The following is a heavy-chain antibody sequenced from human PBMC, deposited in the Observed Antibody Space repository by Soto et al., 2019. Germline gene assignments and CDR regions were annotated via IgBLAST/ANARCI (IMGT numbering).Heavy chain of an antibody. V-gene: IGHV4-39*07. CDR2: INHSGST. CDR1: DGSISRSTFY. CDR3: ARGVFSAFDI. Sequence: PSETLSLTCTVSDGSISRSTFYWGWIRQPPGKGLEWIGEINHSGSTNYNPSLKSRVTISVDTSKNQFSLKLSSVTAADTAVYYCARGVFSAFDIWCQGTMVT. J-gene: IGHJ3*02.